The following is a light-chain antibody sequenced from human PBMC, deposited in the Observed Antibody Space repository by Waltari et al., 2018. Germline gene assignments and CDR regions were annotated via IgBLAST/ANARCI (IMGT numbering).Light chain of an antibody. CDR3: QQYDVWPLT. CDR2: GAS. J-gene: IGKJ4*01. V-gene: IGKV3D-15*01. Sequence: EIELTQSPATLSVSPGERATLSCRASQSIGSALAWYQQKPGPGPRLLFYGASTRATGIPARFSGSGSGTDFTLTISGLQSEDFADYYCQQYDVWPLTFGGGTKVHIK. CDR1: QSIGSA.